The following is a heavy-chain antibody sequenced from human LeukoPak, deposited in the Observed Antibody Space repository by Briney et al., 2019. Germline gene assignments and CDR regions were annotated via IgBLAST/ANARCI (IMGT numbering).Heavy chain of an antibody. CDR1: GYTFTSYG. Sequence: ASVKVSSKASGYTFTSYGISWVRQAPGQGLEWMGWIRAYNGNTNYAQKLQGRVTMTTDTSTSTAYMELRSLRSDDTAVYYCARGTMVRGVTKSWFDPWGQGTLVTVSS. CDR3: ARGTMVRGVTKSWFDP. D-gene: IGHD3-10*01. CDR2: IRAYNGNT. V-gene: IGHV1-18*01. J-gene: IGHJ5*02.